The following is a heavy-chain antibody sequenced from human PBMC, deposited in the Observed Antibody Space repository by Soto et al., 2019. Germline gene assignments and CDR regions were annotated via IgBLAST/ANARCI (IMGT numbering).Heavy chain of an antibody. J-gene: IGHJ4*02. CDR1: GYSFPTSW. CDR3: VRQRAWNDAFDF. V-gene: IGHV5-51*01. Sequence: EVQLVQSGAEVKKPGESLKISCQGSGYSFPTSWIGWVRQMPGKGLEWMGVIYPQDSDTRYSPSFEGQVTFSADTSLSTAYLQWNSLKASDTATYYCVRQRAWNDAFDFWGQGTLVTVSS. D-gene: IGHD1-1*01. CDR2: IYPQDSDT.